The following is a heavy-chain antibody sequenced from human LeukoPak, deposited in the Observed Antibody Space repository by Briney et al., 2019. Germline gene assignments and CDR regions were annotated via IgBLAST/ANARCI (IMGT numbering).Heavy chain of an antibody. CDR3: ARVRTRQLWFVY. D-gene: IGHD5-18*01. CDR1: GYTFTGYY. V-gene: IGHV1-2*02. CDR2: INANSGGT. Sequence: ASVKVSCKASGYTFTGYYMHWVRQAPAQGLEWMGWINANSGGTNYAKKFQGRVTMTRDTSISTAYMELSRLRSDDTAVYYCARVRTRQLWFVYWGQGTLVTVSS. J-gene: IGHJ4*02.